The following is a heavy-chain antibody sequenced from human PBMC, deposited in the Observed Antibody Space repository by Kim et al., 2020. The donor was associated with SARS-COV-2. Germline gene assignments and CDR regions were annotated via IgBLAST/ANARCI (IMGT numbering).Heavy chain of an antibody. V-gene: IGHV4-59*01. CDR1: GGPTTNDY. CDR2: IYDNENT. D-gene: IGHD3-16*01. Sequence: SETLSLICTVSGGPTTNDYWSWIRQSPGRGLEWIGDIYDNENTDYNASLKSRVTMSIDTSKNQLFLLLSSVTAADTAMYYCARVLSFAGAFDLWGQGTTVTVSS. CDR3: ARVLSFAGAFDL. J-gene: IGHJ3*01.